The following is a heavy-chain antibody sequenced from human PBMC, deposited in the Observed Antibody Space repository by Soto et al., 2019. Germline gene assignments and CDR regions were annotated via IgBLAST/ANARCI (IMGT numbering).Heavy chain of an antibody. CDR1: GGSFSGYY. Sequence: SETLSLTCAVYGGSFSGYYWSWIRQPPGKGLEWIGEINHSGSTNYNPSLKSRVTISVDTSKNQFSLKLSSVTAVDTAVYYCARGRYSYGRRALDYWGQGTLVTVSS. V-gene: IGHV4-34*01. CDR2: INHSGST. CDR3: ARGRYSYGRRALDY. J-gene: IGHJ4*02. D-gene: IGHD5-18*01.